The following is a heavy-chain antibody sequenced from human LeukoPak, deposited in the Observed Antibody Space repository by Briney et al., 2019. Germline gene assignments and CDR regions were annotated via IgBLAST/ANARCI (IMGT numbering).Heavy chain of an antibody. D-gene: IGHD3-10*01. V-gene: IGHV3-30*02. CDR1: GFTFSSYG. Sequence: PGGSLRLSCAASGFTFSSYGMHWVRQAPGKGLEWVAYIQNDGSNEQYADSVKGRFTISRDNSKNTLYLQMNSLRAEDTALYYCAKALRVRGAPDSWGQGTLITVSS. CDR2: IQNDGSNE. CDR3: AKALRVRGAPDS. J-gene: IGHJ5*01.